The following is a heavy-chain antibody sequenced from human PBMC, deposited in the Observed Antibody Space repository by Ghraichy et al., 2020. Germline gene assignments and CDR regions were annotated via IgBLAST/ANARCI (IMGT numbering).Heavy chain of an antibody. CDR2: IYHSGST. Sequence: SETLSLTCAVSGGSISSSHWWYWVRQPPGKGLECIGEIYHSGSTSYNPSLKSRVTMSLDKSNNQFSLKLSSVTAADTAMYYCARPYCTSSDCYNDAGDIWGQGKMGTVSS. CDR3: ARPYCTSSDCYNDAGDI. CDR1: GGSISSSHW. J-gene: IGHJ3*02. V-gene: IGHV4-4*02. D-gene: IGHD2-2*01.